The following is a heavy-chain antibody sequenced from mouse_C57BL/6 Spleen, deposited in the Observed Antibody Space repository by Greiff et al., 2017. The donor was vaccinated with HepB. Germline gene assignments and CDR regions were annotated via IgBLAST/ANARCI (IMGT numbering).Heavy chain of an antibody. CDR2: ISSGSSTI. J-gene: IGHJ4*01. Sequence: EVQLQESGGGLVKPGGSLKLSCAASGFTFSDYGMHWVRQAPEKGLEWVAYISSGSSTIYYADTVKGRFTISRDNAKNTLFLQMTSLRSEDTAMYYCARLPRNAMDYWGQGTSVTVSS. V-gene: IGHV5-17*01. CDR3: ARLPRNAMDY. CDR1: GFTFSDYG.